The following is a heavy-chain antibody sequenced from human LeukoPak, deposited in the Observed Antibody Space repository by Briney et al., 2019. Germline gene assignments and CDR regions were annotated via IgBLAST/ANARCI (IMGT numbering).Heavy chain of an antibody. J-gene: IGHJ4*02. CDR1: GFTFSSYS. V-gene: IGHV3-21*01. CDR2: ISSSSYI. CDR3: ATVHSSGYYDHDY. D-gene: IGHD3-22*01. Sequence: AGGSLRLSCAASGFTFSSYSMNWVRQAPGKGLEWVSSISSSSYIYYADSVKGRFTISRDNAKNSLYLQMNSLRAEDTAVYYCATVHSSGYYDHDYWGQGTLVTVFS.